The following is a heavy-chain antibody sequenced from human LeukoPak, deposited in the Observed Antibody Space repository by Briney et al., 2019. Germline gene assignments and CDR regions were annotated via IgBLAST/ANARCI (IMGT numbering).Heavy chain of an antibody. Sequence: PSETLSLTCAVYGGSFSGYYWSWIRQPPGKGLEWIGEINHSGSTNYNPSLRSRVTISVDTSKNQFSLKLSSVTAADTAVYYCARGAKLLLKFWGQGTLVTVSS. V-gene: IGHV4-34*01. D-gene: IGHD2-15*01. CDR3: ARGAKLLLKF. CDR1: GGSFSGYY. J-gene: IGHJ4*02. CDR2: INHSGST.